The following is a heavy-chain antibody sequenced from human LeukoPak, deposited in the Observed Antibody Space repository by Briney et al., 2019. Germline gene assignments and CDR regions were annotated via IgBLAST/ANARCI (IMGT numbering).Heavy chain of an antibody. J-gene: IGHJ4*02. D-gene: IGHD2-21*02. V-gene: IGHV4-4*07. CDR2: IYTSGST. Sequence: SEALSLTCTVSGGSISSYYWSWIRQPAGKGLEWIGRIYTSGSTNYNPSLKSRVTISVDTSKNQFSLKLSSVTAADTAVYYCAREAPTVTAIDYWGQGTLVTVSS. CDR1: GGSISSYY. CDR3: AREAPTVTAIDY.